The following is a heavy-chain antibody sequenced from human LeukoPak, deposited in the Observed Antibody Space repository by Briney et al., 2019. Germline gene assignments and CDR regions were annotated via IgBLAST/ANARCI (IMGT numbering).Heavy chain of an antibody. CDR2: IYGGGSS. Sequence: SETLSLTCTVSGGSVSSSHWSWVRQPPGKGLEWIGYIYGGGSSNYNPSLKSRVTISVDTSKNQFSLKLSSVTTADTAVYYCAQLADIWGQGTMVTVSS. J-gene: IGHJ3*02. CDR1: GGSVSSSH. D-gene: IGHD1-1*01. CDR3: AQLADI. V-gene: IGHV4-59*02.